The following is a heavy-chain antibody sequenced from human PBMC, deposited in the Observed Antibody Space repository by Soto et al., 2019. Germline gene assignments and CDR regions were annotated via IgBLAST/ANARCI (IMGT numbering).Heavy chain of an antibody. D-gene: IGHD6-25*01. Sequence: GGSLRLSCAASGFSFRSYAMHWVRQAPGKGLEWVAVIWYDGVNKYYADSVKGRFTISRGNSNNTLYVQMNSLKAEDTAVYYCAKLLAAAASWDAFDIWGQGTMVTVSS. V-gene: IGHV3-33*06. CDR1: GFSFRSYA. CDR3: AKLLAAAASWDAFDI. CDR2: IWYDGVNK. J-gene: IGHJ3*02.